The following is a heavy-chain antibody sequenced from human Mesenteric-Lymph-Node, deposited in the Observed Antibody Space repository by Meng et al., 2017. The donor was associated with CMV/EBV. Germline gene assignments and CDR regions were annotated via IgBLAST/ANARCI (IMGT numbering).Heavy chain of an antibody. CDR3: VRDRTAHFDY. CDR1: GGSISSDSYY. D-gene: IGHD2-21*02. J-gene: IGHJ4*02. CDR2: IYYSGST. Sequence: SETLSLTCTVSGGSISSDSYYWSWIRQPPGMGLEWIGYIYYSGSTNYNPSLKSRVSISVDTSKNQVSLKLSSVTAADTAVYYCVRDRTAHFDYWGQGTLVTVSS. V-gene: IGHV4-61*01.